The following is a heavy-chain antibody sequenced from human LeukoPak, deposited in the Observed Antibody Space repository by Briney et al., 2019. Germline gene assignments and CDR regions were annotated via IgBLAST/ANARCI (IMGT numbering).Heavy chain of an antibody. Sequence: PGGSLRLSCAASGFTFSSYGMNWVRQAPGKGLEWVAVIWNDVSNTNYADSVKGRLTISRDNSKNTLYLQMNSLRAEDTAVYYCAKDKYFVYSYGFDDWGQGTLVTV. CDR3: AKDKYFVYSYGFDD. J-gene: IGHJ4*02. CDR1: GFTFSSYG. D-gene: IGHD5-18*01. CDR2: IWNDVSNT. V-gene: IGHV3-33*06.